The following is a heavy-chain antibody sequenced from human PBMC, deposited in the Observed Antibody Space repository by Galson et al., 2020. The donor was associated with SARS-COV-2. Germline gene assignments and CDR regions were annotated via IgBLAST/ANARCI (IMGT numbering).Heavy chain of an antibody. J-gene: IGHJ5*01. D-gene: IGHD7-27*01. CDR3: ATGDVWFES. CDR2: ISMSGITI. CDR1: GLTFSNTE. Sequence: GGSLRLSCAASGLTFSNTEMNWVRQAPGKGLEWLSYISMSGITIYYADSVKGRFTISRNNAENSLYLQMNSLRAEDTGIYYCATGDVWFESWGQGTLVTVSS. V-gene: IGHV3-48*03.